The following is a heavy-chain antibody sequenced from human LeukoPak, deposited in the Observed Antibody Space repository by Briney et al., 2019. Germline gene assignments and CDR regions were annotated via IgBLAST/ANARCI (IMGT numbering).Heavy chain of an antibody. CDR3: AKAPQTIAREYYFDY. CDR1: GFTFSTYA. Sequence: GGSLRLSCVGSGFTFSTYAMNWVRQAPGKGLEWVSTINGGGGSTYYADSVQGRFTISRDNSRNTMYLQMTSLGAEDTAVYYCAKAPQTIAREYYFDYWGQGTLVTVS. CDR2: INGGGGST. J-gene: IGHJ4*02. V-gene: IGHV3-23*01. D-gene: IGHD1-1*01.